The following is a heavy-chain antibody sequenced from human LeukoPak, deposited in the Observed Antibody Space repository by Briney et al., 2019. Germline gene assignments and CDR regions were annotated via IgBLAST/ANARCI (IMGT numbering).Heavy chain of an antibody. D-gene: IGHD5-18*01. CDR3: ARRGYSYGYEPADY. CDR2: ISSSGSTI. CDR1: GFTFSSYE. J-gene: IGHJ4*02. Sequence: GGSLRLSCAASGFTFSSYEMNWVRQAPGKGLEWVSYISSSGSTIYYADSVKGRFTISRDNAKNSLYLQMNSLRAEDTAVYYCARRGYSYGYEPADYSGQGTLVTVSS. V-gene: IGHV3-48*03.